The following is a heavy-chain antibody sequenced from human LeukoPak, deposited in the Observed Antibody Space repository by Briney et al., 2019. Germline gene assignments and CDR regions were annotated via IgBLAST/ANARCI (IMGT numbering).Heavy chain of an antibody. Sequence: GGSLRLSCAASGFTFSNFDMHWVRQATGKGLEWVSGIGTEGDTLYPDSIKGRFTISRETPKNSFYLQMNSLRAGDTAVYYCARGRFVLVPSLERWYFDLCGRGPLVTVSS. D-gene: IGHD2-8*02. J-gene: IGHJ2*01. V-gene: IGHV3-13*01. CDR1: GFTFSNFD. CDR3: ARGRFVLVPSLERWYFDL. CDR2: IGTEGDT.